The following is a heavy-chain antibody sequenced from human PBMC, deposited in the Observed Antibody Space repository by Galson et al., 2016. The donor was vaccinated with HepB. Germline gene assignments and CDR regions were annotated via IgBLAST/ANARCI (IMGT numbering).Heavy chain of an antibody. J-gene: IGHJ5*02. D-gene: IGHD2-15*01. CDR2: IYYSGIT. CDR1: GGSISSYS. CDR3: TRGPYCSGGTCYSGGWFDP. V-gene: IGHV4-59*01. Sequence: SETLSLTCSVSGGSISSYSLTWIRQPPGKGLEWIGSIYYSGITNYNPSLKSRVTISVDASKNQFSLKLSSVTAADTAVYYCTRGPYCSGGTCYSGGWFDPWGQRTLVTVSS.